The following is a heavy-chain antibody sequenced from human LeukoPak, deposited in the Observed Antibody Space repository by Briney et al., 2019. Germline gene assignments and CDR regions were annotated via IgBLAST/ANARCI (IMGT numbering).Heavy chain of an antibody. CDR2: IYYSGST. Sequence: SETLSLTCTVSGGSISSYYWSWIRQPPGKGLEWIGYIYYSGSTNYNPSLMSRVTVSVDTSKNQFSLKLSSVTAADTAVYYCARHAPLRELEDHFDYWGQGTLVTVSS. CDR3: ARHAPLRELEDHFDY. CDR1: GGSISSYY. V-gene: IGHV4-59*08. J-gene: IGHJ4*02. D-gene: IGHD1-26*01.